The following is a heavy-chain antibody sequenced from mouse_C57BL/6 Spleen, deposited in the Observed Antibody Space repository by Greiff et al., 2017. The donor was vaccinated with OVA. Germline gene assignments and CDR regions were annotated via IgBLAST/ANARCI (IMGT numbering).Heavy chain of an antibody. CDR2: IDPSDSYT. D-gene: IGHD2-5*01. V-gene: IGHV1-69*01. J-gene: IGHJ2*01. CDR1: GYTFTSYW. Sequence: VQLQQPGAELVMPGASVKLSCKASGYTFTSYWMHWVKQRPGQGLEWIGEIDPSDSYTNYNQKFKGKSTLTVDKSSSTAYMQLSSLTSEDSAVYYCARRGPYSNFDYWGQGTTLTVSS. CDR3: ARRGPYSNFDY.